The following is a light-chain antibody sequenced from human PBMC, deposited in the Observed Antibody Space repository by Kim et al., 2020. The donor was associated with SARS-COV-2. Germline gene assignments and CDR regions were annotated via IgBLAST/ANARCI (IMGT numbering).Light chain of an antibody. J-gene: IGLJ3*02. V-gene: IGLV2-11*01. CDR3: CSYAGSYTLV. CDR2: DVS. CDR1: SSDVGGYTY. Sequence: GHSVPISCTRTSSDVGGYTYFSWYQQHPGKAPKLMIYDVSKRPSGVPDRFSGSKSGNTASLTISGLQAEDEADYYCCSYAGSYTLVFGGGTQLTVL.